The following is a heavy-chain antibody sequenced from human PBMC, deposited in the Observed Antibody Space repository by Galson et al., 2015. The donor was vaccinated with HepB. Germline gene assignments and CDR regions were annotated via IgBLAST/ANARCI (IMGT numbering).Heavy chain of an antibody. J-gene: IGHJ4*02. Sequence: SLRLSCAASGFTFSSYGMHWVRQAPGKGLEWVAVIWYDGSNKYYADSVKGRFTISRDNSKNTLYLQMNSLRAEDTAVYYCARDPYGDYGYYFDYWGQGTLVTVSS. CDR1: GFTFSSYG. CDR2: IWYDGSNK. CDR3: ARDPYGDYGYYFDY. D-gene: IGHD4-17*01. V-gene: IGHV3-33*01.